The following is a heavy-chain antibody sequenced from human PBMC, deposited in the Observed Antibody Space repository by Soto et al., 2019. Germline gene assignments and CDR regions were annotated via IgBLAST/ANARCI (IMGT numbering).Heavy chain of an antibody. CDR2: ISAYNGNT. CDR1: TNTLTNYG. J-gene: IGHJ4*02. CDR3: ARDDNSSPSDY. Sequence: VKVSCKASTNTLTNYGFNWVRQAPGQGLEWMGWISAYNGNTIYAQKLRGRVTTTTDTSTSTVYMEVRSLRSDDTAMYYCARDDNSSPSDYWGQGTLVTVSS. V-gene: IGHV1-18*04. D-gene: IGHD6-6*01.